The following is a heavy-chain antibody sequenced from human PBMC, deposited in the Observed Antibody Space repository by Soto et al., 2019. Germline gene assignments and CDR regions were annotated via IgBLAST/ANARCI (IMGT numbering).Heavy chain of an antibody. J-gene: IGHJ3*02. CDR2: ISYDGSNK. D-gene: IGHD3-10*01. CDR3: ARDFGDDFDI. CDR1: GFTFSSYA. Sequence: QVQLVESGGGVVQPGRSLRLSCAASGFTFSSYAMHWVRQAPGKGLEWVAVISYDGSNKYYADSVKGRFTISRDNSKNTLYLQMNSLRAEDKAVYYCARDFGDDFDIWGQGKMVTVSS. V-gene: IGHV3-30-3*01.